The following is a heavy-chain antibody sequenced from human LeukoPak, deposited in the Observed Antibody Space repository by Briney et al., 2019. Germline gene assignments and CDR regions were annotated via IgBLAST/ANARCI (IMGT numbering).Heavy chain of an antibody. CDR3: ARDRAVREPVDYYMDV. CDR2: IYYSGST. J-gene: IGHJ6*03. Sequence: SETLSLTCTVSGGSISSYYWSWIRQPPGEGREWSGYIYYSGSTNYNPSLQSRLTISVDTSKNQFSLKLSSVTAADTAVYYCARDRAVREPVDYYMDVWGKGTTVTVSS. CDR1: GGSISSYY. V-gene: IGHV4-59*01. D-gene: IGHD3-10*01.